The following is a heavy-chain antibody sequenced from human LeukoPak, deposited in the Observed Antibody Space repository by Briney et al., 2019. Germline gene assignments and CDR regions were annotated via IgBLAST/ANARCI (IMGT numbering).Heavy chain of an antibody. CDR1: GFTFSDYA. CDR2: IRGTGGTT. D-gene: IGHD4-17*01. Sequence: GGSLRLSCAASGFTFSDYALIWVRQAPGKGLECISAIRGTGGTTYYADSVKGRCTISRDNSRNTVYLQMNSLRAEDTALYFCGKDPNGDYVGAFDFWGPGTMVTVSS. CDR3: GKDPNGDYVGAFDF. V-gene: IGHV3-23*01. J-gene: IGHJ3*01.